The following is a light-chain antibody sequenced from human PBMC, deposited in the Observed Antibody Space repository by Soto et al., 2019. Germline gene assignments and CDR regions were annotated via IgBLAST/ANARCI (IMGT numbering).Light chain of an antibody. CDR2: DAS. Sequence: EIVLTQSPATVSLSPGERATLSCRASQSVSSYLAWYQQKPGQAPRLLIYDASNRATGIPDRFSGSGSGTDFTLTISRLEPEDFAVYYCQQYNSWPLTFGGGTKVDIK. CDR1: QSVSSY. CDR3: QQYNSWPLT. V-gene: IGKV3-11*01. J-gene: IGKJ4*01.